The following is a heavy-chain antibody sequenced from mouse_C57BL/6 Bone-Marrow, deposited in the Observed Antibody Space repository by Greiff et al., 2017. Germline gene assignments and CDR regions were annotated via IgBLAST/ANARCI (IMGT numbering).Heavy chain of an antibody. V-gene: IGHV1-81*01. Sequence: VQLQQSGAELARPGASVKLSCKASGYTFTSYGLSWVKPSTGQGLEWIGEIYPRSGNTYYNEKFKGKATLTADKYSSTAYMELRSLTSEDSAVYFCAVLSIAMDYWGQGTSVTVAS. CDR2: IYPRSGNT. CDR3: AVLSIAMDY. CDR1: GYTFTSYG. D-gene: IGHD2-3*01. J-gene: IGHJ4*01.